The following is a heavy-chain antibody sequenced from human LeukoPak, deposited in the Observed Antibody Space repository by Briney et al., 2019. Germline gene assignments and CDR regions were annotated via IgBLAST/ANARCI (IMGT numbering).Heavy chain of an antibody. D-gene: IGHD1-26*01. CDR3: ARDREGSNWYDF. CDR1: GFTFSSYW. V-gene: IGHV3-7*04. CDR2: INQDGSEK. J-gene: IGHJ5*01. Sequence: GGSLRLSCATSGFTFSSYWMTWVRQTPGKGLEWVAHINQDGSEKYYVDSVQGRFTISRDNTNNSLYLQMNSLRADDTAVYFCARDREGSNWYDFWGQGTLVTVSS.